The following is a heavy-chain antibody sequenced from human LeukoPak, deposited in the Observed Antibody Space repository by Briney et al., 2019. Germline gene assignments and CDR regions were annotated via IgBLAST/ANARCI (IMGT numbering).Heavy chain of an antibody. Sequence: ASVKVSCKASGYTFTSYYMHWVRQAPGQGLEWMGIINPSGGSTSYAQKFQGRVTMTRDTSTSTVYMELSSLRSEDTVVYYCAREYYYDRHWFDPWGQGTLVTVSP. J-gene: IGHJ5*02. CDR2: INPSGGST. CDR3: AREYYYDRHWFDP. V-gene: IGHV1-46*01. D-gene: IGHD3-22*01. CDR1: GYTFTSYY.